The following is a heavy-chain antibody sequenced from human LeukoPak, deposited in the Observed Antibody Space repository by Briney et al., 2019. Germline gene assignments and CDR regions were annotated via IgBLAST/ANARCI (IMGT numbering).Heavy chain of an antibody. D-gene: IGHD3-10*01. CDR3: AREDYSSGNPTIDN. Sequence: PGGSLRLSCAVSGITLSNYGMSWVRQAPGKGLEWVSSIGSSSSFMYYADSVRGRFTISRDNAKNSLYLQMNGLRAEDAAVYYCAREDYSSGNPTIDNWGQGTLVTVSS. CDR2: IGSSSSFM. J-gene: IGHJ4*02. CDR1: GITLSNYG. V-gene: IGHV3-21*01.